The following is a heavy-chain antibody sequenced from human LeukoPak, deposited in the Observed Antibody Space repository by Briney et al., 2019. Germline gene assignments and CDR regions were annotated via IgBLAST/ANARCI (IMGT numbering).Heavy chain of an antibody. V-gene: IGHV4-39*07. CDR3: ARERYSISSRPGNFDY. CDR1: GGSISSGTYY. CDR2: ISHGGTT. D-gene: IGHD6-6*01. Sequence: SETLSLTCSVSGGSISSGTYYWGWIRQPPGKGLEWIGSISHGGTTYYNPSLKSRVTILVDTSKNQFSLKLSSVTAADTAVYYCARERYSISSRPGNFDYWGQGILITVSS. J-gene: IGHJ4*02.